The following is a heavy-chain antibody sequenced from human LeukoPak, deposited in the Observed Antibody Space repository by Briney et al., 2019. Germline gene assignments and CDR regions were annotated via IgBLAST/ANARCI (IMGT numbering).Heavy chain of an antibody. V-gene: IGHV4-59*01. D-gene: IGHD3-3*01. CDR1: GGSISSYY. CDR2: IYYSGST. CDR3: ARDLSGSGYIDY. Sequence: SETLSLTCTVSGGSISSYYWSWIRQPPGKGLEWIGYIYYSGSTNYNPSLKSRVTISVDTSKNQFSLKLSSVTAADTAVYYCARDLSGSGYIDYWGQGTPVTVSS. J-gene: IGHJ4*02.